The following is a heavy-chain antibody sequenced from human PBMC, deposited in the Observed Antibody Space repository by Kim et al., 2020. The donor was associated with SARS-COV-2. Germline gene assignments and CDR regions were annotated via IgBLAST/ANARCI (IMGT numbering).Heavy chain of an antibody. CDR1: GGSFSGYY. D-gene: IGHD2-2*01. J-gene: IGHJ4*02. CDR2: INHSGST. V-gene: IGHV4-34*01. CDR3: ARGPGPPYIVVVPAAKRRYYFDY. Sequence: SETLSLTCAVYGGSFSGYYWSWIRQPPGKGLEWIGEINHSGSTNYNPSLKSRVTISVDTSKNQFSLKLSSVTAADTAVYYCARGPGPPYIVVVPAAKRRYYFDYWGQGTLVTVSS.